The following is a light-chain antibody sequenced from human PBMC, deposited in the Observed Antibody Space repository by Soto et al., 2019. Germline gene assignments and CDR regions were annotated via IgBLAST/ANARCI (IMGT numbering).Light chain of an antibody. CDR1: SSDVGGYNY. CDR2: DVS. Sequence: QSVLTQPASVSGSPGQSITISCTGTSSDVGGYNYVSWYQQHPGKAPKLMIYDVSNRPSGVSNRFSGSKSGNTASLTISGLHAEDEADYYCSSYTSSSPPLYVFGTGTKLTVL. V-gene: IGLV2-14*01. J-gene: IGLJ1*01. CDR3: SSYTSSSPPLYV.